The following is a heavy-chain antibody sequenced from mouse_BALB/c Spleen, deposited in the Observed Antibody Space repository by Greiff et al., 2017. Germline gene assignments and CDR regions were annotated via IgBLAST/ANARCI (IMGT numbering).Heavy chain of an antibody. V-gene: IGHV14-3*02. CDR3: APVGNYVCAMDY. CDR1: GFTIKDTY. J-gene: IGHJ4*01. CDR2: IDPANGNT. Sequence: EVQLQQSGAELVKPGDSVTLSCTASGFTIKDTYMHWVKQRPEQSLEWIGRIDPANGNTKYDPKFQGKATITADTSSNKVYLQLSSVTSEDTAVYYCAPVGNYVCAMDYWGQGTSVTVSA. D-gene: IGHD2-1*01.